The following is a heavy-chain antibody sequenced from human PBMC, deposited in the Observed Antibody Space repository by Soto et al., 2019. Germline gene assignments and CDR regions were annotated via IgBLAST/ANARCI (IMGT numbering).Heavy chain of an antibody. V-gene: IGHV1-69*02. CDR2: IFPLTDIP. J-gene: IGHJ4*02. Sequence: QVQLVQSGTEVKKPGSSVKVSCKASGGTFRNYPINWVRQAPGQGLEWMGSIFPLTDIPDNAQNFQARLTISADKPTSTAYMELSSLESDDTAMYFCARGPLVVLNYFESWGQGTLVTVSS. CDR3: ARGPLVVLNYFES. CDR1: GGTFRNYP.